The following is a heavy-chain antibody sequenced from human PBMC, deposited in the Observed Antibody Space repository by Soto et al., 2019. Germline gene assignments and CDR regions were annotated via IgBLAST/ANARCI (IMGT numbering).Heavy chain of an antibody. V-gene: IGHV4-31*03. CDR3: ARGRRDGRNYAVGAY. Sequence: QVRLQESGPGLVKPSQTLSLTCSVSGASVSRGGYYWSWIRQPPGQGLEWIGYIYDSGSTYFNPSLKSRVTISVDTSKNQFSLKLTSVTAADTAVYYCARGRRDGRNYAVGAYWGQGTLVIVSS. CDR2: IYDSGST. CDR1: GASVSRGGYY. J-gene: IGHJ4*02. D-gene: IGHD3-16*01.